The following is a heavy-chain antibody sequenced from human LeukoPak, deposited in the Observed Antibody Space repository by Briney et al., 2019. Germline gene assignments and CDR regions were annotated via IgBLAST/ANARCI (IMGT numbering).Heavy chain of an antibody. CDR2: IGSSSRHI. V-gene: IGHV3-21*01. CDR1: GFTFSSYS. Sequence: KPGGYLRLSCAASGFTFSSYSMNWVRQAPGKGLEWVSSIGSSSRHIYYADSVKGRFTISRDNAKNSLYLQMNRLRAEDTAVYYCVRDLDTVTTAFFVYWGQGTLVTVSS. D-gene: IGHD4-11*01. J-gene: IGHJ4*02. CDR3: VRDLDTVTTAFFVY.